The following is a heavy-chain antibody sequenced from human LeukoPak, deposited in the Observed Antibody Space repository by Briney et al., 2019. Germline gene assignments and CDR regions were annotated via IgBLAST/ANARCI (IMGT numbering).Heavy chain of an antibody. CDR2: IYYSGST. CDR1: GGSISSSSYY. CDR3: TREVEGYSYASGRFLHFDP. D-gene: IGHD3-10*01. V-gene: IGHV4-39*07. J-gene: IGHJ5*02. Sequence: SETLSLTCTVSGGSISSSSYYWGWIRQPPGKGLEWIGSIYYSGSTYNNRSLKRRLTISIDTSKNQFSLRLSSVTAADTAVYYCTREVEGYSYASGRFLHFDPWGQGTLVAVSS.